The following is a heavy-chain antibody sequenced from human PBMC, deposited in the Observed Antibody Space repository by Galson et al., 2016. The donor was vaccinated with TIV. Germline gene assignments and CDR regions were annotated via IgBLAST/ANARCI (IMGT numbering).Heavy chain of an antibody. Sequence: SVKVSCKASGATFNKYAISWVRQAPGQGLEWMRGIIPIFGTANYAQKFQGRVTITADEFPSAAYMELNSLRSEDTAVYYCARGSGDTYYYYFGMDVWGQGTTVTVSS. CDR1: GATFNKYA. CDR2: IIPIFGTA. V-gene: IGHV1-69*13. CDR3: ARGSGDTYYYYFGMDV. D-gene: IGHD4-17*01. J-gene: IGHJ6*02.